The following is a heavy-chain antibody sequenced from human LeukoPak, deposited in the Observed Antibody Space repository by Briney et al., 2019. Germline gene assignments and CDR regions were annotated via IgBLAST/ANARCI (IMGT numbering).Heavy chain of an antibody. J-gene: IGHJ3*02. V-gene: IGHV3-7*05. CDR2: IKYAGSEK. CDR3: ARDKSIPNLDAFDI. CDR1: GFTSSSYW. Sequence: PGGSLRLSCAASGFTSSSYWMTWVRQAPGKGLEWVANIKYAGSEKNYLDSVRGRFTISRDDARNSLYLQMNSLRVEDMAVYYCARDKSIPNLDAFDIWGQGTMVTVSS. D-gene: IGHD1-14*01.